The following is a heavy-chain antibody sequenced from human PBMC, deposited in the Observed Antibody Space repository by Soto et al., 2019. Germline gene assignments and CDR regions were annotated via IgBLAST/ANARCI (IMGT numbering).Heavy chain of an antibody. Sequence: QVQLVQSGAEVMQPGASVKVSCKASGYTFTSYYIQWVRQAPGQGLEWMGIINPSGGSTNYAQKFQGRVPITSATSTSTVSMELSSLRSEDTAIYYCSTGYPPRDQLGNLPGAFWGQGTLVTVSS. CDR2: INPSGGST. CDR1: GYTFTSYY. J-gene: IGHJ4*02. D-gene: IGHD1-1*01. CDR3: STGYPPRDQLGNLPGAF. V-gene: IGHV1-46*03.